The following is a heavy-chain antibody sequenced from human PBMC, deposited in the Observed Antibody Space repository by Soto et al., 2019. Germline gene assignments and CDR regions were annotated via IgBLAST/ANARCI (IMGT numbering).Heavy chain of an antibody. V-gene: IGHV2-26*01. Sequence: SGPTLVNPTETLTLTCTVSGFSLSNARMGVSWIRQPPGKALEWLAHIFSNDEKSYSTSLKSRLTISKDTSKSQVVLTMTNMDPVDTATYYCARFTHYDFWSGYYVPDYYYGMDVWGQGTTVTVSS. CDR1: GFSLSNARMG. D-gene: IGHD3-3*01. CDR3: ARFTHYDFWSGYYVPDYYYGMDV. J-gene: IGHJ6*02. CDR2: IFSNDEK.